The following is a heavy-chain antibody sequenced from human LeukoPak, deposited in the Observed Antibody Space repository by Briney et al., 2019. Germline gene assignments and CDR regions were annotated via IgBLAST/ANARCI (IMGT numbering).Heavy chain of an antibody. CDR1: GYNFNRYS. Sequence: ASVKVSCKTSGYNFNRYSITWLRQAPGQGLEWMGWVSSSNGATNYAEKFQGRVTMTTETDTKTAYLELRRLTSGDTAMYFCARVSDTSMVTPCLDSWGQGTLVTVS. D-gene: IGHD5-18*01. J-gene: IGHJ4*02. V-gene: IGHV1-18*01. CDR3: ARVSDTSMVTPCLDS. CDR2: VSSSNGAT.